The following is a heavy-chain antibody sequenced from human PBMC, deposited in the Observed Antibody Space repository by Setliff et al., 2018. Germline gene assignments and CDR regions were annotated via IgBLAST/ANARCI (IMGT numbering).Heavy chain of an antibody. CDR2: TSGGGGFST. V-gene: IGHV3-23*01. J-gene: IGHJ5*02. D-gene: IGHD3-9*01. CDR3: AKDAPYYDILTGANYLDT. CDR1: GFSFSSYA. Sequence: PGGSLRLSCAASGFSFSSYAMSWVRQAPGKGLEWVSTTSGGGGFSTYYADSVKGRFTISRDNSNLFLQMNNLRAEDTAFYFCAKDAPYYDILTGANYLDTWGRGTLVTVSS.